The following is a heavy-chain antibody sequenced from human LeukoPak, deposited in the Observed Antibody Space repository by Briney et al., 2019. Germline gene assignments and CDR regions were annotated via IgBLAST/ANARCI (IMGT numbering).Heavy chain of an antibody. D-gene: IGHD3-10*01. Sequence: GGSLRLSCAASGFTFSSYEMNWVRQAPGKGLEWVSAISGSGGSTYYADSVKGRFTISRDNSKNTLYLQMNSLRAEDTAVYYCAKDFDRITMVRGVMGFDYWGQGTLVTVSS. CDR2: ISGSGGST. J-gene: IGHJ4*02. CDR3: AKDFDRITMVRGVMGFDY. V-gene: IGHV3-23*01. CDR1: GFTFSSYE.